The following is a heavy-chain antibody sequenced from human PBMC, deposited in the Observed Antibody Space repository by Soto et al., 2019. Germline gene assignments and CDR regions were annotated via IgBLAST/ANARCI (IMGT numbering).Heavy chain of an antibody. D-gene: IGHD2-2*01. CDR3: ARPRYPNYYYYGMDV. CDR2: ISYDGSNK. V-gene: IGHV3-30-3*01. CDR1: GFTFSSYA. Sequence: QVQLVESGGGVVQPGTSLRLSCSASGFTFSSYAMHWVRQAPGNGLEWVAFISYDGSNKYYADSVKGRFTISRDNSKNTLYLQMNSLRAEDTAVYSCARPRYPNYYYYGMDVWGQGTTVTVSS. J-gene: IGHJ6*02.